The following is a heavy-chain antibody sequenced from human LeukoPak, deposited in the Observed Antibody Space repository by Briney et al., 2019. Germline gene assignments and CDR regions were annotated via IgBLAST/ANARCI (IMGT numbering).Heavy chain of an antibody. J-gene: IGHJ4*02. CDR1: GGSFSGHY. CDR2: STHSGST. D-gene: IGHD2-2*01. Sequence: SETLSLTCAVYGGSFSGHYWTWIRQPPGKGLEWIGESTHSGSTNYNPSLKSRVTISVDTSKNQFSLKLTSVSAADMAVYHCARGRTGAAALDFWGPGTLVTVSS. CDR3: ARGRTGAAALDF. V-gene: IGHV4-34*01.